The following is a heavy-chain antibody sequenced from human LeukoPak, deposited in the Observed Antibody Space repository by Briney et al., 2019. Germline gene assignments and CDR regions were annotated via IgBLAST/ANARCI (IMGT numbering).Heavy chain of an antibody. CDR3: AKAHSSGWYYYYYGMDV. V-gene: IGHV3-23*01. Sequence: PGGSLRLSCAASGFTFSSYAMSWVRQAPGKGLEWVSAISGSGGSTYYADSVKGRFTISRDNSKNTLYLQMNSLRAEDTAVYYCAKAHSSGWYYYYYGMDVWGQGTTVTVSS. D-gene: IGHD6-19*01. CDR1: GFTFSSYA. CDR2: ISGSGGST. J-gene: IGHJ6*02.